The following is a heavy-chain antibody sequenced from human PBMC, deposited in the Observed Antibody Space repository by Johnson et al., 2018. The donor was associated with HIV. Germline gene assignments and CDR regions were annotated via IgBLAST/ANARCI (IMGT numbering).Heavy chain of an antibody. D-gene: IGHD1-14*01. V-gene: IGHV3-48*04. CDR2: ISSSDSTI. CDR1: GFTFSSRW. CDR3: ARGTTGQYHYDAFDI. J-gene: IGHJ3*02. Sequence: VQLVESGGGLVQPGGSLRHSCAASGFTFSSRWMTWVRQAPGKGLEWVSYISSSDSTIYYADSVKGRFTISRDNAKNSLYLQMNSLRAEDTAVYYCARGTTGQYHYDAFDIWGQGTMVTVSS.